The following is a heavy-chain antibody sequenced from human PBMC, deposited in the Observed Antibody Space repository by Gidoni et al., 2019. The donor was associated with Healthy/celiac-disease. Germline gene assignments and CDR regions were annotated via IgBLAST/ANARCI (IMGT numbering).Heavy chain of an antibody. CDR3: ARGGGKGWFDP. CDR1: GGSISSYY. Sequence: QVQLQESGPGLVKPSETLSLTCTVSGGSISSYYWSWIRQPPGKGLEWIGYIYYSGSTNYNPSLKSRVTISVDTSKNQFSLKLSSVTAADTAVYYCARGGGKGWFDPWGQGTLVTVSS. CDR2: IYYSGST. V-gene: IGHV4-59*01. J-gene: IGHJ5*02. D-gene: IGHD2-15*01.